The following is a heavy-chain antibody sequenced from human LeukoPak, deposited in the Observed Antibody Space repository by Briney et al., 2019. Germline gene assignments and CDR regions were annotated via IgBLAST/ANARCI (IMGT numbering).Heavy chain of an antibody. CDR2: FNPKSGDR. CDR3: ARGLFPRVSMVRGVIISPWFDP. D-gene: IGHD3-10*01. V-gene: IGHV1-2*02. J-gene: IGHJ5*02. CDR1: GYTFTGYY. Sequence: ASVKVSCKASGYTFTGYYMHWVRQAPGQGLEWMGWFNPKSGDRNYAQKFQGRVTVTRDTPITTVYMELSSLRSDDTAVYYCARGLFPRVSMVRGVIISPWFDPWGQGTLVTASS.